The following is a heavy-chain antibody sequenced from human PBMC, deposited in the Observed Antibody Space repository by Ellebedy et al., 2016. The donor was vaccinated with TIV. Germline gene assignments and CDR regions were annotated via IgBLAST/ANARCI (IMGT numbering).Heavy chain of an antibody. CDR2: ITGIGTST. D-gene: IGHD3-16*01. CDR3: AKPMGPGGRFDAFDI. Sequence: GGSLRLSXAASGFTFSNYAMSWVRQAPGKGLEWVSVITGIGTSTYYADSVKGRFTISRDNSKNTLSLQMNSLRADDTAIYYCAKPMGPGGRFDAFDIWGQGTLVTVSS. CDR1: GFTFSNYA. J-gene: IGHJ3*02. V-gene: IGHV3-23*01.